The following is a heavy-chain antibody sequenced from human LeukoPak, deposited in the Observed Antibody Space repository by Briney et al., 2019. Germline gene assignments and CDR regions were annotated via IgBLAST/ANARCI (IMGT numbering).Heavy chain of an antibody. CDR2: IYYSGST. Sequence: PSETLSLTCTVSGGSVSSGSYYWSWLRQPPGKGLEWIGYIYYSGSTNYNPSLKSRVTISVDTSKNQFSLKLSSVTAADTAVYYCAREWVHTERSTDIVATADWYFDLWGRGTLVTVSS. V-gene: IGHV4-61*01. J-gene: IGHJ2*01. CDR1: GGSVSSGSYY. D-gene: IGHD5-12*01. CDR3: AREWVHTERSTDIVATADWYFDL.